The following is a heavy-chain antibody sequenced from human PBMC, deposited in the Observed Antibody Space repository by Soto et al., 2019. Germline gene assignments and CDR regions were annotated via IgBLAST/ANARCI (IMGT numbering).Heavy chain of an antibody. D-gene: IGHD1-26*01. CDR1: GFTFSKAW. CDR3: TTDSGMSPYSFDY. V-gene: IGHV3-15*01. J-gene: IGHJ4*02. Sequence: LRLSCATSGFTFSKAWVGWVRQAPGKGLEWVGRIMSKTDGGTTDYAASVKGRFTISRDDSKSTLYLQMNSLKTEDTAFYYCTTDSGMSPYSFDYWGQGTLVTVS. CDR2: IMSKTDGGTT.